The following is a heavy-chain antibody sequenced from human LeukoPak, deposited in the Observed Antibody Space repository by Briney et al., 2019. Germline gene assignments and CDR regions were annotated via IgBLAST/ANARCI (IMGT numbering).Heavy chain of an antibody. Sequence: ASVTVSCKASGYTFTSYDINWVRQATGQGLEWMGWMNPNSGNTGYAQKFQGRVTMTRNTSISTAYMELSSLRSEGTAVYYCARVIAVETGFDSWGQGTLVTVSS. J-gene: IGHJ5*01. D-gene: IGHD6-19*01. V-gene: IGHV1-8*01. CDR2: MNPNSGNT. CDR1: GYTFTSYD. CDR3: ARVIAVETGFDS.